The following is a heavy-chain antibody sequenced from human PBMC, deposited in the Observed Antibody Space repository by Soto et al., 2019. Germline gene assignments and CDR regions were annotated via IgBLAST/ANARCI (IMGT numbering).Heavy chain of an antibody. Sequence: VQLVESGGGVVQPGRSLRLSCAPSGFTFSTYGIYWVRQAPGKGLEWVAVISHDGSSESYADSVKGRFSISRDNSKSTLFLQMSSLRAEDTAVYYCAKTRTYYYDSGGFYSFDFWGQGTLVTVSS. CDR1: GFTFSTYG. CDR3: AKTRTYYYDSGGFYSFDF. V-gene: IGHV3-30*18. J-gene: IGHJ4*02. D-gene: IGHD3-22*01. CDR2: ISHDGSSE.